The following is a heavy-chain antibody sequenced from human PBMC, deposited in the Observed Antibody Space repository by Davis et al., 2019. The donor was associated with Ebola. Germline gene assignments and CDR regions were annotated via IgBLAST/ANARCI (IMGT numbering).Heavy chain of an antibody. D-gene: IGHD3-9*01. V-gene: IGHV3-73*01. Sequence: GRLLRPSCAALGFTFSGSAMHWFRQSSGKALEWVGRLISKANSYATAYAASVKGRFTISRDDSKNTAYLQMNSLKTEDTAVYYCTRYDILSSSDYWGQGTMVTVSS. CDR2: LISKANSYAT. J-gene: IGHJ4*02. CDR1: GFTFSGSA. CDR3: TRYDILSSSDY.